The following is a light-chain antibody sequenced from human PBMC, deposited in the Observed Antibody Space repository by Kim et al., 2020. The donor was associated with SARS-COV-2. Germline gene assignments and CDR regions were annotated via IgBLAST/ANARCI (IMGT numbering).Light chain of an antibody. J-gene: IGKJ1*01. Sequence: ASVGDRDTITCQARQSISSWLACDQQRPEEDPMRLIYDASSVESGVPSRFSGRGSGTEFTLTISSLQPDDFATYYCQQYNSYTQTFGQGTKVGIK. CDR2: DAS. V-gene: IGKV1-5*01. CDR3: QQYNSYTQT. CDR1: QSISSW.